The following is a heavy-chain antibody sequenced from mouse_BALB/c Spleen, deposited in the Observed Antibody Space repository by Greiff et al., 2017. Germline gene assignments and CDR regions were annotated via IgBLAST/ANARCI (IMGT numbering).Heavy chain of an antibody. D-gene: IGHD2-3*01. J-gene: IGHJ3*01. CDR1: GFSLTSYG. CDR3: ALDGYYEGFAY. Sequence: VMLVESGPGLVAPSQSLSITCTVSGFSLTSYGVHWVRQPPGKGLEWLGVIWAGGSTNYNSALMSRLSISKDNSKSQVFLKMNSLQTDDTAMYYCALDGYYEGFAYWGQGTLVTVSA. V-gene: IGHV2-9*02. CDR2: IWAGGST.